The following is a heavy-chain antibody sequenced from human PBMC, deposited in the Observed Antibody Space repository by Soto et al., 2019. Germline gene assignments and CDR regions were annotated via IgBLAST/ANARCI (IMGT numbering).Heavy chain of an antibody. D-gene: IGHD2-2*01. CDR3: ARVVPGAEAWFGP. CDR2: ISLYSDGT. CDR1: GYTFSNYG. J-gene: IGHJ5*02. Sequence: QVQLVQSGGEVKRPGASVKVSCKTSGYTFSNYGITWVRQAPGQPLEWLGWISLYSDGTNYAQKFQGRVSRTTDTSTTSAYMELRSLRSDDTAVYYGARVVPGAEAWFGPWGQGTLVTVSS. V-gene: IGHV1-18*01.